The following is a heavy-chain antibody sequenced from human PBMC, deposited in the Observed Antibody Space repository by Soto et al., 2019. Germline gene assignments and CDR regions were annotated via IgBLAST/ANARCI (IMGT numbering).Heavy chain of an antibody. V-gene: IGHV1-3*01. Sequence: ASVKVSCKASGYTFTSYAMHWVRQAPGQRLEWMGWINAGNGNTKYSQKFQGRVTITRDTSASTAYMELSSLRSEDTAVYYCATDGHCSSTSCRSGMDVWGQGTTVTVSS. CDR3: ATDGHCSSTSCRSGMDV. D-gene: IGHD2-2*01. CDR1: GYTFTSYA. J-gene: IGHJ6*02. CDR2: INAGNGNT.